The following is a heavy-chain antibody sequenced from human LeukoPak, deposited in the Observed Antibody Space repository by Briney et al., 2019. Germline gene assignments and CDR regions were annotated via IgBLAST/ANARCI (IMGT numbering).Heavy chain of an antibody. CDR2: ISSSGSTT. V-gene: IGHV3-11*01. CDR1: GFTFSDYY. CDR3: ARVPRSCGSIDY. J-gene: IGHJ4*02. Sequence: PGGSLRLSCAASGFTFSDYYMTWIRQVPGKGLEWVSYISSSGSTTHYADSVKGRFTISRNNAKNSLFVQMSNLRAEDTAVYYCARVPRSCGSIDYWGQGTLVTVSS. D-gene: IGHD6-25*01.